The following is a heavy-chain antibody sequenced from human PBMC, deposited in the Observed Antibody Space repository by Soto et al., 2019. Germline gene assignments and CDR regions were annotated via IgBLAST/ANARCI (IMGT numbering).Heavy chain of an antibody. V-gene: IGHV3-33*01. CDR2: IWFDGSNT. J-gene: IGHJ6*02. CDR3: ARVEAPLIHSDHYYYGIDV. Sequence: PGGSLRLSCEGSGFSFSTYGMHWVRQSPGKGLQWVAVIWFDGSNTYYADSVKGRFTISRDNSKNTLYLQMNNLRVEDTAVYHCARVEAPLIHSDHYYYGIDVWGQGTKVTVSS. D-gene: IGHD5-18*01. CDR1: GFSFSTYG.